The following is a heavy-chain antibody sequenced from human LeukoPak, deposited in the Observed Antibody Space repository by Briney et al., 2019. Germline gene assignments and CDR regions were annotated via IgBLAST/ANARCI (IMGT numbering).Heavy chain of an antibody. CDR2: INHSGST. V-gene: IGHV4-34*01. Sequence: SETLSLTCAVYGGSFSGYYWSWIRQPPGKGLEWIGEINHSGSTNYSPSLKSRVTISVDTSKNQFSLKLSSVTAADTAVYYCARGRGLYSGYDLTYWGQGALVTVSS. J-gene: IGHJ4*02. CDR3: ARGRGLYSGYDLTY. CDR1: GGSFSGYY. D-gene: IGHD5-12*01.